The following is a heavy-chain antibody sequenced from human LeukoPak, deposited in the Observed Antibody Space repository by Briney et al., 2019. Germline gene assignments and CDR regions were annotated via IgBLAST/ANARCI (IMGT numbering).Heavy chain of an antibody. CDR2: INPNSGGT. Sequence: ASLKISCKASGYTFTGYYMHWVRKTPGQGLEWMGQINPNSGGTNYAQRLQGRVTMTTDTSLSRHYIELGSVGSEDTAVYYWARGGYGYCSSNSCTIDYWGQGTLVTVSS. CDR3: ARGGYGYCSSNSCTIDY. CDR1: GYTFTGYY. J-gene: IGHJ4*02. V-gene: IGHV1-2*06. D-gene: IGHD2-2*03.